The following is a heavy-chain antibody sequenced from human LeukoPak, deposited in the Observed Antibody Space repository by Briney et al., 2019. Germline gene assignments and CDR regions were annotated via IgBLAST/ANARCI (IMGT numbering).Heavy chain of an antibody. V-gene: IGHV1-18*01. J-gene: IGHJ6*02. D-gene: IGHD4-17*01. CDR2: ISAYNGNT. CDR3: AREDYGDYVWWVLAGSFSYYGMDV. CDR1: GYTFTSYG. Sequence: ASVKVSCKASGYTFTSYGISWVRQAPGQGLEWMGWISAYNGNTNYAQKLQGRVTMTTDTSTSTAYMELRSLRSDDTAVYYCAREDYGDYVWWVLAGSFSYYGMDVWGQGTTVIVSS.